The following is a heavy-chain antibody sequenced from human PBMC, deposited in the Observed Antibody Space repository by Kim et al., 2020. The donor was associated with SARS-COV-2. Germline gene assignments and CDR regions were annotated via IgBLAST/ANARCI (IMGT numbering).Heavy chain of an antibody. Sequence: GGSLRLSCAASGFTFEYYAMTWVRQAPGKGLEWVSGISGSGETTYHADSVKGRFTVSRDNSKNILFLQMNSLRAEDTALYFCAKGARNWAGIREASHIWGQGTMVAVSS. CDR3: AKGARNWAGIREASHI. J-gene: IGHJ3*02. CDR2: ISGSGETT. D-gene: IGHD1-26*01. V-gene: IGHV3-23*01. CDR1: GFTFEYYA.